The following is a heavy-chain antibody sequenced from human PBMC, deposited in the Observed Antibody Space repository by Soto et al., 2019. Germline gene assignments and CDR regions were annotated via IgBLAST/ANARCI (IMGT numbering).Heavy chain of an antibody. Sequence: SETLSLTCAVYGGSFSGYYWSWIRQPPGKGLEWIGEINHSGSTNYNPSLKSRVTISVDTSKNQFSLKLSSVTAADTAVYYCARDGQGYSYGYGQYNWFDPWGQGTLVTVSS. CDR2: INHSGST. V-gene: IGHV4-34*01. CDR1: GGSFSGYY. CDR3: ARDGQGYSYGYGQYNWFDP. D-gene: IGHD5-18*01. J-gene: IGHJ5*02.